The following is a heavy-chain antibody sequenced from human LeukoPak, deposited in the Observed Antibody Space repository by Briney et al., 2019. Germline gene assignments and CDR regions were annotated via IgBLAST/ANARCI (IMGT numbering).Heavy chain of an antibody. CDR3: ARGSITIFGVLLGP. CDR1: GFTFSSYS. Sequence: GGSLRLSCAASGFTFSSYSMNWVRQAPGKGLEWVSSISSSSSYIYYADSVKGRFTISRDNAKNSLYLQMNSLRAEDTAVYYCARGSITIFGVLLGPWGQGTLVTVSS. V-gene: IGHV3-21*01. CDR2: ISSSSSYI. D-gene: IGHD3-3*01. J-gene: IGHJ5*02.